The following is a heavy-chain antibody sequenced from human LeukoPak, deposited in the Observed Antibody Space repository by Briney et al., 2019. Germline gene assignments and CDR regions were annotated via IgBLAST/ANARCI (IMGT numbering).Heavy chain of an antibody. CDR2: IGGSGGST. CDR3: AKDYDYGSGSYSWFDP. CDR1: GFTFSSYA. Sequence: GGSLRLSCAASGFTFSSYAMSWVRQAPGKGLEWVSAIGGSGGSTYYADSVKGRFTISRDNSKNTLYLQMNSLRAEDTAVYYCAKDYDYGSGSYSWFDPWGQGTLVTVSS. D-gene: IGHD3-10*01. V-gene: IGHV3-23*01. J-gene: IGHJ5*02.